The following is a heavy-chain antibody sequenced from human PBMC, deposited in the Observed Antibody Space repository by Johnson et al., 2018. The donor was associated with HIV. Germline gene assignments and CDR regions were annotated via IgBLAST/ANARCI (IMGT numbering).Heavy chain of an antibody. D-gene: IGHD3-22*01. V-gene: IGHV3-30-3*01. J-gene: IGHJ3*02. Sequence: QVQLVESGGGVVQPGRSLRLSCAASGFTFSSYAIHWVRQAPGKGLEWVAVISYDGNNKYYAESEKGRFNISRDNSKNTLYLQMNSLRAEDTAVYYCARVGVDYYDRGATYQNAFDIWGQGTMVTVSS. CDR2: ISYDGNNK. CDR3: ARVGVDYYDRGATYQNAFDI. CDR1: GFTFSSYA.